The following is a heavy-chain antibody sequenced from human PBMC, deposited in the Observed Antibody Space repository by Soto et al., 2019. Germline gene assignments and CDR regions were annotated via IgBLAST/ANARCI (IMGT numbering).Heavy chain of an antibody. CDR2: INHSGST. J-gene: IGHJ6*02. CDR1: GGSISSGGYY. D-gene: IGHD6-19*01. Sequence: SETLSLTCTVSGGSISSGGYYWSWIRQPPGKGLEWIGEINHSGSTNYNPSLKSRVTISVDTSKNQFSLKLSSVTAADTAVYYCARGNSSGWYGYYYYGMDVWGQGTTVTVSS. V-gene: IGHV4-39*07. CDR3: ARGNSSGWYGYYYYGMDV.